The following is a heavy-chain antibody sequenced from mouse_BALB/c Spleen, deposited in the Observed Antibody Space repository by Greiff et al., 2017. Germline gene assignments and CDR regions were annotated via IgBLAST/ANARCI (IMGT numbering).Heavy chain of an antibody. CDR2: IYPGNSDT. CDR3: TRRYGSSYYWYFDV. CDR1: GYTFTSYW. J-gene: IGHJ1*01. D-gene: IGHD1-1*01. V-gene: IGHV1-5*01. Sequence: DVKLVESGTVLARPGASVKMSCKASGYTFTSYWMHWVKQRPGQGLEWIGAIYPGNSDTSYNQKFKGKAKLTAVTSTSTAYMELSSLTNEDSAVYYCTRRYGSSYYWYFDVWGAGTTVTVSS.